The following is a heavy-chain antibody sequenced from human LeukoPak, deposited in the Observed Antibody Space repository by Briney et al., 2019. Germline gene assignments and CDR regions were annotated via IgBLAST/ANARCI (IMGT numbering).Heavy chain of an antibody. CDR1: GFTFSSYA. CDR3: ARDMGMIVVVTYYFDY. CDR2: ISSSSSYI. D-gene: IGHD3-22*01. Sequence: GGSLRLSCAASGFTFSSYAMNWVRQAPGKGLEWVSSISSSSSYIYYADSVKGRFTISRDNAKNSLYLQMNSLRAEDTAVYYCARDMGMIVVVTYYFDYWGQGTLVTVSS. J-gene: IGHJ4*02. V-gene: IGHV3-21*01.